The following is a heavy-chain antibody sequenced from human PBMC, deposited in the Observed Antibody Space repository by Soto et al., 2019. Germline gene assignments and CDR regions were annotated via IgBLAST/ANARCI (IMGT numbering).Heavy chain of an antibody. CDR2: IYPGDSDT. J-gene: IGHJ6*02. D-gene: IGHD6-19*01. CDR1: GYSFTSYW. V-gene: IGHV5-51*01. Sequence: PGESLKISCKGSGYSFTSYWIGWVRQMPGKGLEWMGIIYPGDSDTRYSPSFQGQVTISADKSISTAYLQWSSLKASDTAMYYCARHYWYSRGWYEGRLPGYYYGMDVWGQGTTVTVSS. CDR3: ARHYWYSRGWYEGRLPGYYYGMDV.